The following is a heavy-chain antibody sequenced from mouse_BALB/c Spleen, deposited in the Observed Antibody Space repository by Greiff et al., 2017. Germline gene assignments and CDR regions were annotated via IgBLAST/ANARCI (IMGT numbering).Heavy chain of an antibody. CDR3: ARKGLSLPGYAMDY. Sequence: QVQLKQSGPGLVQPSQSLSITCTVSGFSLTSYGVHWVRQSPGKGLEWLGVIWSGGSTDYNAAFISRLSISKDNSKSQVFFKMNSLQANDTAIYYCARKGLSLPGYAMDYWGQGTSVTVSS. CDR2: IWSGGST. D-gene: IGHD3-1*01. J-gene: IGHJ4*01. CDR1: GFSLTSYG. V-gene: IGHV2-2*02.